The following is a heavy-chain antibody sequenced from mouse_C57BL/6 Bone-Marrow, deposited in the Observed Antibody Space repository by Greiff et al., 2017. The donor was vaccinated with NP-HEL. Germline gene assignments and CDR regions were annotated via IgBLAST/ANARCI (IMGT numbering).Heavy chain of an antibody. V-gene: IGHV5-12*01. CDR3: ARRYYGSSYRYFDV. CDR2: ISNGGGST. J-gene: IGHJ1*03. CDR1: GFTFSDYY. D-gene: IGHD1-1*01. Sequence: EVKLVESGGGLVKPGGSLKLSCAASGFTFSDYYMYWVRQTPEKRLEWVAYISNGGGSTYYPETVKGRFTISRDNAKNTLYLQMSRLKSEDTAMYYCARRYYGSSYRYFDVWGTGTTVTVSS.